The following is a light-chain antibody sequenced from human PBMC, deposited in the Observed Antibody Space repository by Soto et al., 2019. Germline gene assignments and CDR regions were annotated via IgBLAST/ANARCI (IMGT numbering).Light chain of an antibody. J-gene: IGKJ2*03. V-gene: IGKV1-39*01. Sequence: DIQVTQSPSSLSASVGDRVTITCRASQSIRTYLNWYQERPGKPPKLLIHNASILQSGVPSRFSGSGSGTDFTLTISSLQPEDFATYYCQQTYRTLDSFGQGTKLEIK. CDR1: QSIRTY. CDR3: QQTYRTLDS. CDR2: NAS.